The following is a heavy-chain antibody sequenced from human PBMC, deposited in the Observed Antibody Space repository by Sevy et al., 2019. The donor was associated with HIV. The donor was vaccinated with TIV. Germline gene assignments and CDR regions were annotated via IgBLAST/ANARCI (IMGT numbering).Heavy chain of an antibody. V-gene: IGHV1-18*01. Sequence: ASVKVSCKASGYTFTSYGISWVRQAPGQGLEWMGWISAYNGNTNYAQKLQGRVTMTTDTSTSTAYVELRSLRSDDPAIYYCARDLGGYGGNSIDYWGQGTLVTVSS. D-gene: IGHD2-21*02. CDR2: ISAYNGNT. CDR3: ARDLGGYGGNSIDY. J-gene: IGHJ4*02. CDR1: GYTFTSYG.